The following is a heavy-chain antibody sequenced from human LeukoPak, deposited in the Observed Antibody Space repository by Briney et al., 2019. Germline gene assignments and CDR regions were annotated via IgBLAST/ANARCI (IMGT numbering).Heavy chain of an antibody. Sequence: SETLSLTCTVSSASISSYYWSWIRQPPGKGLEWIGYVFHSGSTNYNPSLKSRVTISVDRTKNQLSLSLNSVTAADTAVYYCGRHGGATMVRGVLVDAFDIWGQGTMVTVSS. CDR3: GRHGGATMVRGVLVDAFDI. D-gene: IGHD3-10*01. V-gene: IGHV4-59*08. CDR2: VFHSGST. CDR1: SASISSYY. J-gene: IGHJ3*02.